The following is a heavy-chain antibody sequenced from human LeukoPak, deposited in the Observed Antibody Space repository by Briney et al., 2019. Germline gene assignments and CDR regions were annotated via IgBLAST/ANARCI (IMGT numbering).Heavy chain of an antibody. CDR2: IIPILGIA. V-gene: IGHV1-69*04. CDR3: ARDRLRFDIVATRYFDL. Sequence: ASVKVSCKASGYTFTSHDINWVRQATGQGLEWMGRIIPILGIANYAQKFQGRVTITADKSTSTAYMELSSLRSEDTAVYYCARDRLRFDIVATRYFDLWGRGTLVTVSS. D-gene: IGHD5-12*01. CDR1: GYTFTSHD. J-gene: IGHJ2*01.